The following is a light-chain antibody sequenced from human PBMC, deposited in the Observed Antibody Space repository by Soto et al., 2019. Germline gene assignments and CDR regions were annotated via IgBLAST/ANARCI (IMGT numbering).Light chain of an antibody. CDR2: SND. V-gene: IGLV1-44*01. J-gene: IGLJ7*01. CDR1: SSNIGSNT. Sequence: QSVLTQPPSASGTPGQRVTMSCSGSSSNIGSNTVNWYQQLPGTAPKLLIHSNDQRPSGVPERFSGSKSGTSASLAISGLQSEDEADYYCASWDDGLVFGGGTQLTVL. CDR3: ASWDDGLV.